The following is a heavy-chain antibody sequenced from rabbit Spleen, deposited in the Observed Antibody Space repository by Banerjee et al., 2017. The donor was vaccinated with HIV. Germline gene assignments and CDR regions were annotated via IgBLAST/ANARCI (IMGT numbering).Heavy chain of an antibody. J-gene: IGHJ3*01. CDR1: GFSFTNKDA. D-gene: IGHD1-1*01. V-gene: IGHV1S45*01. Sequence: QEQLVESGGGLVKLERSLTLTCTGSGFSFTNKDAMCWIRQAPGKGLEWIGCINSITAKTVYATWAKGRFTISRASSTTVFLQMTSLTAADTATYFCARDLPDIIGWNFGFWGQGALVTVS. CDR3: ARDLPDIIGWNFGF. CDR2: INSITAKT.